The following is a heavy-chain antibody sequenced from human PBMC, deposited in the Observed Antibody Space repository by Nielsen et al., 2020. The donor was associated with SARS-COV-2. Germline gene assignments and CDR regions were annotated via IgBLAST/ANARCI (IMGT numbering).Heavy chain of an antibody. D-gene: IGHD2-2*01. CDR3: AKDPREGYQLLAYYFDY. J-gene: IGHJ4*02. Sequence: LKISCAASGFTFSSYAMSWVRQAPGKGLEWVSAISGSGGSTYYADSVKGRFTISRDNSKNTLYLQMNSLRAEDTAVYYCAKDPREGYQLLAYYFDYWGQGTLVTVSS. CDR1: GFTFSSYA. CDR2: ISGSGGST. V-gene: IGHV3-23*01.